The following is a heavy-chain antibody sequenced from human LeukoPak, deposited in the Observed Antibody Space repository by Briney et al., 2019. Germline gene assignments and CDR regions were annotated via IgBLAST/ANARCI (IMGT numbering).Heavy chain of an antibody. CDR2: IHSSSGSI. J-gene: IGHJ3*02. CDR1: GFNFTNYN. CDR3: ARDLAWDAFDI. V-gene: IGHV3-21*01. Sequence: GGSLRLSCAASGFNFTNYNMNWVRQAPGKGLEWVSSIHSSSGSIYYADSLKGRFTISRDNAKNSLYLQMNSLRDEDTAVYYCARDLAWDAFDIWGKGTMVSVFS.